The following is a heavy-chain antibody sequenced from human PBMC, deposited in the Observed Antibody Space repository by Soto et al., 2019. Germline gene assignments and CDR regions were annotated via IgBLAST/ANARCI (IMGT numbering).Heavy chain of an antibody. CDR2: IYYSGST. CDR3: ARTLSMGATADY. V-gene: IGHV4-30-4*01. CDR1: GGSISSGDYY. D-gene: IGHD1-26*01. Sequence: SETLSLTCTVSGGSISSGDYYWSWIRQPPGKGLEWIGYIYYSGSTYYNPSLKSRVTISVDTSKNQFSLKLSSVTAADTAVYYCARTLSMGATADYWGQGTLVTVSS. J-gene: IGHJ4*02.